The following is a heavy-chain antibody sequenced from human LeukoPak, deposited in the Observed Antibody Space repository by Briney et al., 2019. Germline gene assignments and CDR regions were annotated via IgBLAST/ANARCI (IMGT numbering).Heavy chain of an antibody. D-gene: IGHD1-26*01. CDR2: INPNSGGT. V-gene: IGHV1-2*02. J-gene: IGHJ4*02. CDR1: GYTFTGYY. CDR3: ARGSKWEHLDY. Sequence: SAKVSCKASGYTFTGYYMHWVRQAPGQGLEWMGWINPNSGGTNYAQKLQGRVTMTTDTSTNTAYMELRSLRSDDTAVYYCARGSKWEHLDYWGQGTLVTVSS.